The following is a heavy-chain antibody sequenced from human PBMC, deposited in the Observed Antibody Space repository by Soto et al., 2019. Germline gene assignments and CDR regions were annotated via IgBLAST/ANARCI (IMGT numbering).Heavy chain of an antibody. J-gene: IGHJ4*02. Sequence: GGSLRLSCAASGFTFSSYAMNWVRQAPGKGLEWISLINGAGGSTYYADSVKGRFTISRDNSKNTLYLQLNSLGAEDTAVYFCASGPPTVGSIHVVFDYWGQGTLVTVSS. CDR2: INGAGGST. D-gene: IGHD1-26*01. CDR1: GFTFSSYA. CDR3: ASGPPTVGSIHVVFDY. V-gene: IGHV3-23*01.